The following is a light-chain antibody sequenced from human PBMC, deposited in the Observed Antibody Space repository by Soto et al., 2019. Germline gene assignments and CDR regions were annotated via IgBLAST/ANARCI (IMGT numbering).Light chain of an antibody. CDR1: QSVSSSY. CDR2: GES. V-gene: IGKV3-20*01. J-gene: IGKJ2*01. CDR3: QQYGSSPYT. Sequence: EIVLTQSPGTLSLSPGERATLSCRASQSVSSSYLAWYQQKPGQAPRLLIYGESSRATGIPDRFSGSGSGTAFTPTISRLEPEDVAVYYCQQYGSSPYTFGQGTKLEIK.